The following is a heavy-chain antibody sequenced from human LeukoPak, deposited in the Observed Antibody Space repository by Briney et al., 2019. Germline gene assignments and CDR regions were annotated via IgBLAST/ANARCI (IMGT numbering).Heavy chain of an antibody. Sequence: SETLSLTCTVSGGSISSSSYYWGWIRQPPGKGLGWIGSIYYSGSTYYTPSLHSRVTISVDTSKNQLSLKLSSVTAADTAVYYCARSRQPTYDYWGQRTLVTASS. CDR2: IYYSGST. D-gene: IGHD2-2*01. V-gene: IGHV4-39*01. CDR1: GGSISSSSYY. CDR3: ARSRQPTYDY. J-gene: IGHJ4*02.